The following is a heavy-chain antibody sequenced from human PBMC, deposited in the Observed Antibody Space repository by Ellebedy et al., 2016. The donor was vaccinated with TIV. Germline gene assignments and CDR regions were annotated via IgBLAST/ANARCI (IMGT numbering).Heavy chain of an antibody. J-gene: IGHJ5*02. D-gene: IGHD6-19*01. CDR2: IYYSGST. CDR1: GGPISSYY. V-gene: IGHV4-59*01. Sequence: SETLSLXCTVSGGPISSYYWSWIRQPPGKGLEWIGYIYYSGSTNYNPSLKSRVTISVDTSKNQFSLKLSSVTAADTAVYYCARGGTVAGTEWFDPWGQGTLVTVSS. CDR3: ARGGTVAGTEWFDP.